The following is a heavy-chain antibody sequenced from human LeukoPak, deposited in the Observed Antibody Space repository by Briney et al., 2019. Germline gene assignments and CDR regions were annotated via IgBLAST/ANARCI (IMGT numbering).Heavy chain of an antibody. CDR3: ARMGVPPPSDAFDI. V-gene: IGHV4-39*07. D-gene: IGHD3-16*01. CDR1: GGSISSSSYY. J-gene: IGHJ3*02. CDR2: IYYSGST. Sequence: NPSETLSLTCTVSGGSISSSSYYWGWIRQPPGKGLEWIGSIYYSGSTYYNPSLRSRVTISVDTSKNQFSLELSSVTAADTAVYYCARMGVPPPSDAFDIWGQGTMVTVSS.